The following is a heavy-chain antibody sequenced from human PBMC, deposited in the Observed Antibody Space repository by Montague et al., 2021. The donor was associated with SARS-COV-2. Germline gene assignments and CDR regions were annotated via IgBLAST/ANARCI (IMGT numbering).Heavy chain of an antibody. D-gene: IGHD2-8*01. V-gene: IGHV4-59*08. CDR2: IYYTGST. J-gene: IGHJ6*02. CDR3: ARHMSDCSKGICHTYYYYGWDV. CDR1: GGSISRSY. Sequence: SETLSLTCTVSGGSISRSYWCWIWQPPGQGLEWNGYIYYTGSTDSNHSLTSRVTISVDTSKNQHALKLISVTAADTAVYFCARHMSDCSKGICHTYYYYGWDVWGQGTMVTVSS.